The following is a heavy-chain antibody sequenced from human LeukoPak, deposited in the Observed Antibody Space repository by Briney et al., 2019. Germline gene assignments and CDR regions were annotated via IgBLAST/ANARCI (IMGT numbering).Heavy chain of an antibody. CDR2: ISAYNGNT. D-gene: IGHD3-10*01. Sequence: GASGKVSCKASGYTFTSYGISWVRQAPGQGREWMGWISAYNGNTNYAQKLQGRVTMTTDTSTSTAYMELRSLRSDDTAVYYCARADGSGSYSPYYFDYWGQGTLVTVSS. CDR3: ARADGSGSYSPYYFDY. J-gene: IGHJ4*02. V-gene: IGHV1-18*01. CDR1: GYTFTSYG.